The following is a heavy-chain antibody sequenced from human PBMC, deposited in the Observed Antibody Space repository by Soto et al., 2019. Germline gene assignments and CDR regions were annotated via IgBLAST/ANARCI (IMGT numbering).Heavy chain of an antibody. D-gene: IGHD2-21*01. J-gene: IGHJ1*01. V-gene: IGHV4-39*01. CDR2: IFYSGIT. CDR3: VFSYSAYNHGLQPF. Sequence: SETLSLTCNVSGDSISSNGYYWGWIRQPPGRGLEWIGSIFYSGITYYNPSLKSRVTISVDKSKNQFSLKLRSVTAADTAVYYCVFSYSAYNHGLQPFCGQGSLVPGSS. CDR1: GDSISSNGYY.